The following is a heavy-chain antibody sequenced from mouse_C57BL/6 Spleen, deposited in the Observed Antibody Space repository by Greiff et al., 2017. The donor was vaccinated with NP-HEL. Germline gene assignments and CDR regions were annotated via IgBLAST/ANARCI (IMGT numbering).Heavy chain of an antibody. CDR1: GYTFTDYN. V-gene: IGHV1-18*01. Sequence: EVQLQESGPELVKPGASVKIPCKASGYTFTDYNMDWVKQSHGKSLEWIGDINPNNGGTIYNQKFKGRDTLTVDKSSSTAHMELRSLTSEDTAVYYCARSRDYYYCSSYAMDYWGQGTSVTVSS. D-gene: IGHD1-1*01. CDR3: ARSRDYYYCSSYAMDY. J-gene: IGHJ4*01. CDR2: INPNNGGT.